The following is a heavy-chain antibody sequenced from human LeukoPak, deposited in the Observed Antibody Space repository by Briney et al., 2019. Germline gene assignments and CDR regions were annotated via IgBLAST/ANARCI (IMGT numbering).Heavy chain of an antibody. CDR2: IYYSGST. D-gene: IGHD3-10*01. CDR1: GGSISSYY. Sequence: SETLSLTCTVSGGSISSYYWSWIRQPPGKGLEWIGYIYYSGSTNYNPSLKSRVTMPVDTSKNQVSLKLSSVTAADTAVYYCARDLYYYGSGSYPQFDYWGQGTLVTVSS. CDR3: ARDLYYYGSGSYPQFDY. J-gene: IGHJ4*02. V-gene: IGHV4-59*12.